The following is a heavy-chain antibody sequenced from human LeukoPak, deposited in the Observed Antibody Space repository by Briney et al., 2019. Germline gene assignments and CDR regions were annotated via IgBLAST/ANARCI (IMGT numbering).Heavy chain of an antibody. CDR1: GYTFTSYY. D-gene: IGHD2-2*01. CDR3: ARGQRGIVVVPAAMPFDAFDI. CDR2: INPSGGST. Sequence: ASVKVSCKASGYTFTSYYMHWVRQAPGQGLEWMGIINPSGGSTSYAQKFQGRVTMTRDTSTSTVYMELSSLRSGDTAVYYCARGQRGIVVVPAAMPFDAFDIWGQGTMVTVSS. V-gene: IGHV1-46*01. J-gene: IGHJ3*02.